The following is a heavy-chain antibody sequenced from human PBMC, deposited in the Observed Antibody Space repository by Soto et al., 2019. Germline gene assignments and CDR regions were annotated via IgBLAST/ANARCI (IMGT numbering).Heavy chain of an antibody. CDR3: ARGPLGTTGGANYYYYYMDV. V-gene: IGHV5-51*01. J-gene: IGHJ6*03. D-gene: IGHD1-1*01. Sequence: GESLKISCKGSGYSFTSYWIGWVRQMPGKGLEWMGIIYPGDSDTRYSPSFQGQVTISADKSISTAYLQWSSLKASDTAMYYCARGPLGTTGGANYYYYYMDVWGKGTTVTVSS. CDR1: GYSFTSYW. CDR2: IYPGDSDT.